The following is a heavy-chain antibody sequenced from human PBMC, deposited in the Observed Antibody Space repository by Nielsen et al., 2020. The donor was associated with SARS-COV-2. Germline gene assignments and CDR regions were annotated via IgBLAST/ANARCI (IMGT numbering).Heavy chain of an antibody. V-gene: IGHV4-39*01. CDR1: GGSISSSSYY. CDR2: IYYSGST. CDR3: ARWIQRWESPGVNWFDP. D-gene: IGHD5-18*01. J-gene: IGHJ5*02. Sequence: SETLSLTCTVSGGSISSSSYYWGWIRQPPGKGLEWIGSIYYSGSTYYNPSLKSRVTISVDTSKNQFSLKLSPVTAADTAVYYCARWIQRWESPGVNWFDPWGQGTLVTVSS.